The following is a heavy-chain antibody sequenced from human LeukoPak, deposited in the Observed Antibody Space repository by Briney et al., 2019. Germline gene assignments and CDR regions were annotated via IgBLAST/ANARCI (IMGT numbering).Heavy chain of an antibody. Sequence: PGGCLRLSCAASGFTFNNAWMNWVRLSPGKGLEWVGRIKSKSDGGTRDYAAPVKGRFIISRDDSRNTLYLQMNSLKTEDTGVYYCTNGVAYWGQGTLVSVSS. J-gene: IGHJ4*02. CDR2: IKSKSDGGTR. CDR1: GFTFNNAW. CDR3: TNGVAY. D-gene: IGHD3-16*01. V-gene: IGHV3-15*01.